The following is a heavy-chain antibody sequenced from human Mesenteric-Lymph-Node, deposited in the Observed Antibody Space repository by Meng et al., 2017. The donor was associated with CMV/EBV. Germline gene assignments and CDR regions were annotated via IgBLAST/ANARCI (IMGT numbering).Heavy chain of an antibody. CDR3: ALYYGSRGYFD. D-gene: IGHD3-22*01. CDR1: GFTFSSYG. CDR2: ISDSGGST. J-gene: IGHJ4*02. Sequence: GGSLRLSCAASGFTFSSYGMHWVRQAPGKGLEWVSAISDSGGSTYYADSVKGRFTISRDNTKNSVSLQMNSLRAEDTAVYYCALYYGSRGYFDWGQGTLVTVSS. V-gene: IGHV3-21*01.